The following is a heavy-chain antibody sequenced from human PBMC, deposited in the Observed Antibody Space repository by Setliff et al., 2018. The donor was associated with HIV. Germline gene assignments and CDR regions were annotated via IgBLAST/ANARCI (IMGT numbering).Heavy chain of an antibody. V-gene: IGHV3-23*01. D-gene: IGHD3-16*01. CDR3: ARPSHVYDDDGPLGY. J-gene: IGHJ4*02. CDR1: GFNLYTTA. CDR2: ISGPGDII. Sequence: GGSLRLSCVASGFNLYTTAMTWIRQIPGKGLEWVSSISGPGDIIFFADSLKGRFTISRDNSITTAFMELRGLRSEDTAIYYCARPSHVYDDDGPLGYWGQGTLVTVSS.